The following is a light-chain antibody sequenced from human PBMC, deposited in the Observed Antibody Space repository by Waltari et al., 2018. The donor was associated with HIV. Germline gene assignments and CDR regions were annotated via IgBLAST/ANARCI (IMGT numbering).Light chain of an antibody. CDR3: QRYNSAPRT. CDR1: HDISNY. CDR2: AAS. J-gene: IGKJ1*01. Sequence: DIQMTQSPSPLSGSVGDRVNITCRASHDISNYVAWYQQNTGKIPQLLIYAASTLQSGVPSRFSGGGSGTEFNFTIRSLQPEDVGTYYCQRYNSAPRTFGQGSTV. V-gene: IGKV1-27*01.